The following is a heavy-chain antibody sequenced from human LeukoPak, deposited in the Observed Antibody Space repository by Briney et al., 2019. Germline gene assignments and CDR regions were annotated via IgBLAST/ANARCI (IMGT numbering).Heavy chain of an antibody. D-gene: IGHD6-13*01. CDR1: GGSIRSYY. Sequence: PSETLSLTCTVSGGSIRSYYWSWIRQPPGKGVEWIAYIYYSGSTNYNPSLKSRVTISVDTSKNQFSLKLSSVTAADTAVYYCARVYYSNSYDYWYFDLWGRGTLVTVSS. CDR3: ARVYYSNSYDYWYFDL. J-gene: IGHJ2*01. V-gene: IGHV4-59*01. CDR2: IYYSGST.